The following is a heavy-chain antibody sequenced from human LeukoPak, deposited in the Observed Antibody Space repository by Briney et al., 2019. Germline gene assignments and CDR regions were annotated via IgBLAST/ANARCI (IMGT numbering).Heavy chain of an antibody. V-gene: IGHV1-8*01. Sequence: ASVKVSCKASGYTFTTYDINWVRQATGQGLEWMGWMNPNSGNTGYTQKFQGRVTMTRNTSISTAYMELSSLRSEDTAVYYCARGRGSGHKENWFDPWGPGNLVTVSS. J-gene: IGHJ5*02. CDR3: ARGRGSGHKENWFDP. D-gene: IGHD6-19*01. CDR2: MNPNSGNT. CDR1: GYTFTTYD.